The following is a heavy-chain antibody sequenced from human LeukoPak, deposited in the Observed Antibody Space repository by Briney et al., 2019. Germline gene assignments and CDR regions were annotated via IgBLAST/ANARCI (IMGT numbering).Heavy chain of an antibody. CDR1: GDTFSSHA. V-gene: IGHV1-69*05. CDR3: ARGLQYQLLKALGYYYMDV. CDR2: IIPISGTA. D-gene: IGHD2-2*01. J-gene: IGHJ6*03. Sequence: ASVKVSCKASGDTFSSHAIAWVRQAPGQGPEWMGGIIPISGTANYAQKFQGRVTITTDESTSTAYMELSSLTSDDTAVYYCARGLQYQLLKALGYYYMDVWGEGTTVTVSS.